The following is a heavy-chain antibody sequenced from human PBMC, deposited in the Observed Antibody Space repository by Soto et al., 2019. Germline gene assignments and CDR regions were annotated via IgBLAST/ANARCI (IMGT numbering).Heavy chain of an antibody. CDR3: ARDGGRHSGGIDY. Sequence: QVQLVQSGAEVKKPGSSVKVSCKASGGTFSSYSINWVRQAPGQGLEWMGEIIPIFGTANYAQKSQGRVTITADEYTSTAHMELSSVRSDDTAVYYCARDGGRHSGGIDYWGQGTLVTVSS. D-gene: IGHD1-26*01. V-gene: IGHV1-69*01. J-gene: IGHJ4*02. CDR1: GGTFSSYS. CDR2: IIPIFGTA.